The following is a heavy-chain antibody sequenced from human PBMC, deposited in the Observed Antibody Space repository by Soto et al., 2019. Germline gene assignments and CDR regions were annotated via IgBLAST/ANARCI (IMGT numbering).Heavy chain of an antibody. J-gene: IGHJ4*02. CDR1: GFTFSTYD. D-gene: IGHD3-22*01. V-gene: IGHV3-13*05. CDR3: ARGILYSSGSYYFDH. Sequence: GGSLRLSCAASGFTFSTYDMHWVRQPTGKRLEWVSGIGTAGDPYYPGSVKGRFTISRENAKNSLYLQMNSLRAGDTAVYFCARGILYSSGSYYFDHWGQGTLVTVSS. CDR2: IGTAGDP.